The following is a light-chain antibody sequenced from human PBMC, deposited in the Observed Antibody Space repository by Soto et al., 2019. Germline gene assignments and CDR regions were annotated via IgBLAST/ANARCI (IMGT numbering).Light chain of an antibody. V-gene: IGKV3-20*01. J-gene: IGKJ5*01. Sequence: EVLMTQSPATLSVSPGESATLTWRTSEIIGSSLVAWYQQKPGQAPRLLIYTASSRATGISDRLSGSGSGTDFTLIINRLDPEDSAVSYCQHNGRSFGQGTRLEIK. CDR2: TAS. CDR1: EIIGSSL. CDR3: QHNGRS.